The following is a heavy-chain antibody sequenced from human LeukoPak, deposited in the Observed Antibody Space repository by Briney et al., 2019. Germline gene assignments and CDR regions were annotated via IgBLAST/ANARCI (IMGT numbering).Heavy chain of an antibody. CDR3: ARDVISRQMITLGLGF. CDR2: ISYDGSKR. D-gene: IGHD1-20*01. J-gene: IGHJ4*02. CDR1: GFTFSSYE. Sequence: GGSLRLSCAASGFTFSSYEMNWVRQAPGEGLEWVAVISYDGSKRYYADSVKGRFTISRDTSNKTAYLEMNSLRVDDTAVYYCARDVISRQMITLGLGFWGQGTLVTVSS. V-gene: IGHV3-30*03.